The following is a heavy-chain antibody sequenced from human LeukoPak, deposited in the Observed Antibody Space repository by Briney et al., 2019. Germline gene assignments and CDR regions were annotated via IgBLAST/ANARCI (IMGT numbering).Heavy chain of an antibody. CDR2: IYYSGST. CDR1: GGSISSSSYY. V-gene: IGHV4-39*07. J-gene: IGHJ3*02. D-gene: IGHD1-7*01. Sequence: SETLSLTCTVSGGSISSSSYYWGWIRQPPGKGLEWIGSIYYSGSTYYNPSLKSRVTISVDTSKNQFSLKLSSVTAADTAVYYCARDLGELLGAFDIWGQGTMVTVSS. CDR3: ARDLGELLGAFDI.